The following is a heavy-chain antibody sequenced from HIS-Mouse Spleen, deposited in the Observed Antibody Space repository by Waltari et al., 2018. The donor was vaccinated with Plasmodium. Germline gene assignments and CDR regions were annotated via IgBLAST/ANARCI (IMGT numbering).Heavy chain of an antibody. CDR2: IKQDGSEK. V-gene: IGHV3-7*01. J-gene: IGHJ2*01. Sequence: EVQLVESGGGLVQPGGSLRLPCSASGFTFSSYWVSWVRQAPGKGLEWVANIKQDGSEKYYVDSVKGRFTISRDNAKNSLYLQMNSLRAEDTAVYYCASSWYWYFDLWGRGTLVTVSS. CDR3: ASSWYWYFDL. CDR1: GFTFSSYW. D-gene: IGHD6-13*01.